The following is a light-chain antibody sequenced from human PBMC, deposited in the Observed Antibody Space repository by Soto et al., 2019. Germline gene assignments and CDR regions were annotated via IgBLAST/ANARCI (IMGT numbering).Light chain of an antibody. CDR2: VGS. CDR1: ENIRNY. CDR3: QQSYIVPYT. Sequence: DIQMTQSPSSLSASVGDRVTISCRSSENIRNYLIWYRQKPGKAPELLMYVGSTLESGVPSRFSGSGIGTDFTLNIKSLQPEDFGVYYCQQSYIVPYTFGRGTSLDI. J-gene: IGKJ2*01. V-gene: IGKV1-39*01.